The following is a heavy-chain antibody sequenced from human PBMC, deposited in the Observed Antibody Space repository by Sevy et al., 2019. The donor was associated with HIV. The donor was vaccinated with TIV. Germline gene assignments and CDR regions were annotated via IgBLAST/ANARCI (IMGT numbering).Heavy chain of an antibody. Sequence: GGSLRLSCAASGFTFSIYYMTWARQAPGKGWGWVANIKSDGSDKYYVDSVKGRFTISRDNAKNSLYLQMNSLTAEDTAVYYCARYGGYIDHWGHGTLVTVSS. V-gene: IGHV3-7*01. CDR1: GFTFSIYY. D-gene: IGHD2-15*01. CDR3: ARYGGYIDH. J-gene: IGHJ4*01. CDR2: IKSDGSDK.